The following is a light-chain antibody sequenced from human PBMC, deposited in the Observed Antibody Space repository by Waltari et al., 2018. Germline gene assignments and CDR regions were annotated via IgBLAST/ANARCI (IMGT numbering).Light chain of an antibody. J-gene: IGKJ3*01. CDR3: QHYHIFPYS. CDR1: QDVRSY. V-gene: IGKV1-33*01. Sequence: DIQMTQSPSSLSASSGARVTNTCQASQDVRSYLNWYQQKPGKVPNLLIYDASNLETGVPPRFSGSGSGRDFTLTISSLQPEDIGTYYCQHYHIFPYSFGPGTTVDMK. CDR2: DAS.